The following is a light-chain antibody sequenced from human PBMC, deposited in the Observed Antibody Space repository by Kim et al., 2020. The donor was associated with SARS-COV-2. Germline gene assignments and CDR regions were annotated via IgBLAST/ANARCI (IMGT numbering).Light chain of an antibody. V-gene: IGKV3-20*01. J-gene: IGKJ2*01. Sequence: EIVLTQSPGTLSLSPGQGATLSCRASEGVSSGNLAWYQQKPGQAPRLLIYGTSSRATDIPDRFSGGGSGTDFTLTISRLEPEDVAVYHCQQYDDLPYAVGQGTKVDI. CDR3: QQYDDLPYA. CDR2: GTS. CDR1: EGVSSGN.